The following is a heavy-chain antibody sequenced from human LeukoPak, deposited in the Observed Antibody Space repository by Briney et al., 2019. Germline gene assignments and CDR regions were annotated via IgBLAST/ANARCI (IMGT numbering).Heavy chain of an antibody. J-gene: IGHJ4*02. CDR1: GGSFSGYY. D-gene: IGHD6-13*01. V-gene: IGHV4-34*01. CDR3: ARGQTRSSSWKGDFDY. Sequence: SETLSLTCAVYGGSFSGYYWSWIRQPPGKGLEWIGEINHSGSTNYNPSLKSRVTISVDTSKNQFSLKLSSVTAADTAVYYCARGQTRSSSWKGDFDYWGQGTLVTVSS. CDR2: INHSGST.